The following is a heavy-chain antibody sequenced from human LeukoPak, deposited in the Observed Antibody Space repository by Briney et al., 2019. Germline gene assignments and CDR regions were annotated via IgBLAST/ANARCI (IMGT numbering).Heavy chain of an antibody. J-gene: IGHJ4*02. CDR3: VRDNPKCCGVVPANIDDF. CDR1: GFTVRNYA. V-gene: IGHV3-23*01. D-gene: IGHD2-15*01. CDR2: LSGGDYA. Sequence: GGSLRLSCVASGFTVRNYAMTWVRQAPGNGLEWVSSLSGGDYAQYADSVKGRFTISRDFYKNTLYLQMHSLRAEDTAVYYCVRDNPKCCGVVPANIDDFWGQGTLVTVSS.